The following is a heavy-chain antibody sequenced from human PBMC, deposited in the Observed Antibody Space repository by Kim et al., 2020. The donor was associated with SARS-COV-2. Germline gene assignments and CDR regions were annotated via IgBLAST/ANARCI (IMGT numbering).Heavy chain of an antibody. CDR3: ARGRSPLGF. CDR2: INRRGIA. V-gene: IGHV4-34*01. J-gene: IGHJ4*02. CDR1: GTSFGDYY. Sequence: SETLSLTCALYGTSFGDYYWAWVRQAPGTGLEWIGHINRRGIANYSPPLKTRVTISIDTSQNQFSLRLNSMTAADAALYFCARGRSPLGFWGQGTLVTVS. D-gene: IGHD6-19*01.